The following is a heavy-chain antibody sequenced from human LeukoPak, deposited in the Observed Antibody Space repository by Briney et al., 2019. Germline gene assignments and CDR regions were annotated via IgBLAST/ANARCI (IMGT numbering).Heavy chain of an antibody. D-gene: IGHD2-21*01. Sequence: GESLRLSCAASGFTFSNYGMSWVRQAPGKGLEWVSVIRGSGGGTYYADSVKGRFTISRDNSKNTVYLQMNSLRAEDTAVYYCVKAGIPHCGTACLGSWAKGTLVTASS. CDR2: IRGSGGGT. J-gene: IGHJ5*02. V-gene: IGHV3-23*01. CDR1: GFTFSNYG. CDR3: VKAGIPHCGTACLGS.